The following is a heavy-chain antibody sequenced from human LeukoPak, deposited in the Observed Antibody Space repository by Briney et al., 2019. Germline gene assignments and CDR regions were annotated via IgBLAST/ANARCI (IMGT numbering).Heavy chain of an antibody. V-gene: IGHV3-66*01. Sequence: GGSLRLSRAASGFTVSSNYMSWVRPAPGKGVEWVSVIYSGGGTYYADSVKGRFTISRDNSKNKVYLQMNSLRAEDTAGYYCARASFWFDYSGYYFDFWGQGTLVTVSS. CDR1: GFTVSSNY. CDR3: ARASFWFDYSGYYFDF. J-gene: IGHJ4*02. CDR2: IYSGGGT. D-gene: IGHD2-15*01.